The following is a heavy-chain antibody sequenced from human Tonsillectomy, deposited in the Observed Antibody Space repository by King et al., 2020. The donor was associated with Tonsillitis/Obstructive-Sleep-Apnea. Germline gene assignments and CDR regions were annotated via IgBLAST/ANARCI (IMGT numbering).Heavy chain of an antibody. CDR2: IYWDDDK. CDR1: GFSLGTSGVG. D-gene: IGHD2-15*01. CDR3: AHLGYCSGGSCYSFDY. Sequence: TLKESGPTLVKPTQTLTLTCTFSGFSLGTSGVGVGWIRQPPGKALEWLALIYWDDDKRYSPSLKSRLTITKDTSKNQVVLTMTNMDPVDTATYYCAHLGYCSGGSCYSFDYWGQGTLDTVSS. J-gene: IGHJ4*02. V-gene: IGHV2-5*02.